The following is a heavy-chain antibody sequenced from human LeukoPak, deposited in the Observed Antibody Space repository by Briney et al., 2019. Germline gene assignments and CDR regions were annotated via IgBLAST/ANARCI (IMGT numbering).Heavy chain of an antibody. J-gene: IGHJ4*02. Sequence: PSETLSLTCTVSGASLSRDTYFWGWIRQSPEKGLEWIGSIDSSGTTHYNSSLKSRVVISVDTSRNQVSLNLTSVTSADTAVYYCARHEYIQFWLYWGQGTQVIVSS. CDR1: GASLSRDTYF. V-gene: IGHV4-39*01. CDR3: ARHEYIQFWLY. D-gene: IGHD4-11*01. CDR2: IDSSGTT.